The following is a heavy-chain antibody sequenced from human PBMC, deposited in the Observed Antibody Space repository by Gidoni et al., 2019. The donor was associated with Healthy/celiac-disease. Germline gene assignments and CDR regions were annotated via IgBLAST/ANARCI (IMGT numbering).Heavy chain of an antibody. CDR2: ISSSSSYI. Sequence: EVQLVESGGGLVKPGGPLRLSCAASGFTFSSYSMNWVRQAPGKGLEWVSSISSSSSYIYYADSVKGRFTISRDNAKNSLYLQMNSLRAEDTAVYYCARVRCSSTSCYSGAFDIWGQGTMVTVSS. D-gene: IGHD2-2*01. CDR3: ARVRCSSTSCYSGAFDI. V-gene: IGHV3-21*01. CDR1: GFTFSSYS. J-gene: IGHJ3*02.